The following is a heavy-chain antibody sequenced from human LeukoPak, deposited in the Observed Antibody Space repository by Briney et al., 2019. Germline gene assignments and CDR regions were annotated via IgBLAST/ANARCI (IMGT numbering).Heavy chain of an antibody. V-gene: IGHV3-23*01. CDR3: ARGPPVPSAIPFDY. J-gene: IGHJ4*02. Sequence: GGSLRLSCAASGFTFSSYAMSWVRQAPGKGLELVSAISSSGGSTYYADSVKGRFTISRDNAKNSLYLQMNSLRAEDTAVYYCARGPPVPSAIPFDYWGQGTLVTVSS. CDR2: ISSSGGST. D-gene: IGHD2-21*02. CDR1: GFTFSSYA.